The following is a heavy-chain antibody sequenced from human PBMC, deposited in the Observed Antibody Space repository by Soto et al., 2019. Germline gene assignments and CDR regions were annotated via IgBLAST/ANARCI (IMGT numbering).Heavy chain of an antibody. V-gene: IGHV4-34*01. D-gene: IGHD2-8*02. CDR1: GGSFSGYY. CDR2: INHSGST. J-gene: IGHJ4*02. CDR3: ARDKITGRFDY. Sequence: QVQLQQGGAGLLKPLETLSLTCAVYGGSFSGYYWTWIRQPPGTGLEWIGEINHSGSTNYNPSLKSRVTISVDTSKNQFSLKLTSVTAAATAVYYCARDKITGRFDYWGQGTLVTVSS.